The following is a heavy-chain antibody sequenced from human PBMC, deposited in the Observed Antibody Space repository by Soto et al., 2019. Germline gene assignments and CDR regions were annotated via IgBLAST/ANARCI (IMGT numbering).Heavy chain of an antibody. CDR3: ASSKYDVVAGSVWFDP. V-gene: IGHV4-30-2*01. CDR1: CGFITSGGYF. J-gene: IGHJ5*02. D-gene: IGHD2-21*01. CDR2: MYHSGNT. Sequence: PFLTCAVSCGFITSGGYFWGWIRQPPGQGLEWIGYMYHSGNTYYNPSLKGRVTISLDHSRNQFSLRLNSVTAADTAVYFCASSKYDVVAGSVWFDPWGQGTLVTVYS.